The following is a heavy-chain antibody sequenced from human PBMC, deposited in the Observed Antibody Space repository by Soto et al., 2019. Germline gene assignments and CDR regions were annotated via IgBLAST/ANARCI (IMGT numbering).Heavy chain of an antibody. CDR1: GGSISGYY. Sequence: QVHLQESGPGLVKPSETLSLTCGVSGGSISGYYWSWIRQPPGKGLEWIGYVYYGEKPTYDPSLKSRVTLSVDTSENQFSLRLSSVTAADTAVYYCARHMWKKDIVPYDAFDTWGKGTMVTVSS. D-gene: IGHD2-8*01. J-gene: IGHJ3*02. V-gene: IGHV4-59*08. CDR3: ARHMWKKDIVPYDAFDT. CDR2: VYYGEKP.